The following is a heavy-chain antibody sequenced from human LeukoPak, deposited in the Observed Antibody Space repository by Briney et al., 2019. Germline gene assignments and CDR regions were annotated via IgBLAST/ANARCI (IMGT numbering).Heavy chain of an antibody. J-gene: IGHJ4*02. CDR1: GFTFSGSA. CDR2: IRSKANSYAT. D-gene: IGHD3-9*01. Sequence: PGGSLRLSCAASGFTFSGSAMHWVRHASGKGLEWVGRIRSKANSYATAYAASVKGRFTNSRDDSKNTAYLQMNSLKTEDTAVYYCTSYDDWLLTFDYWGQGTLVTVSS. V-gene: IGHV3-73*01. CDR3: TSYDDWLLTFDY.